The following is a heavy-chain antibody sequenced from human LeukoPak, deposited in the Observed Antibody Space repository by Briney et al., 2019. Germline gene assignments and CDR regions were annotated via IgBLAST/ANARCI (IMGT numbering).Heavy chain of an antibody. CDR3: ARGRIAVAGNWFDP. J-gene: IGHJ5*02. CDR1: GGSINSFY. Sequence: SETLSLTCTVSGGSINSFYWSWVRRPPGKGLEWIGYIYYTGSTNYNPSLQSRVTISVDTSRNHFSLKLSSVTAADTAVYYCARGRIAVAGNWFDPWGQGTLVTVSS. CDR2: IYYTGST. V-gene: IGHV4-59*01. D-gene: IGHD6-19*01.